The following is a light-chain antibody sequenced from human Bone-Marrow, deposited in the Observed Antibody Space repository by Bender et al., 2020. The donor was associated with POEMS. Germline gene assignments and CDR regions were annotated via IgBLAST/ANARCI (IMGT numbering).Light chain of an antibody. J-gene: IGLJ1*01. CDR1: KLGHKY. CDR2: QDT. Sequence: SYELTQPPSVSVSPGQTATMTCSGDKLGHKYASWYQQRPGQSPVLVIYQDTRRPSGIPERFSGSTSGDTATLTISGTQAMDEADYYCSSYDATTTLFVFGSGTKVSVL. V-gene: IGLV3-1*01. CDR3: SSYDATTTLFV.